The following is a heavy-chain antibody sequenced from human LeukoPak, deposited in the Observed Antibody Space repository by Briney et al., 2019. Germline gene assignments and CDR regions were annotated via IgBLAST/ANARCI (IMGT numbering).Heavy chain of an antibody. Sequence: PSETLSLTCAVYGGSFSGYYWSWIRQPPGKGLEWIGEINHSGSTNYNPSHKSRVTISVDTSKNQFSLKLSSVTAADTAVYYCARGKMATKRRYFDYWGQGTLVPVSS. D-gene: IGHD5-24*01. J-gene: IGHJ4*02. CDR3: ARGKMATKRRYFDY. V-gene: IGHV4-34*01. CDR1: GGSFSGYY. CDR2: INHSGST.